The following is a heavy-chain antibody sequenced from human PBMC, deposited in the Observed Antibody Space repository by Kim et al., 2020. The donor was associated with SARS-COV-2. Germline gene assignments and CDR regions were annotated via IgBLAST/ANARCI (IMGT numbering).Heavy chain of an antibody. Sequence: QKFQGRVTMTRDTSISTAYMELSRLRSDDTAVYYCARSGGSGATTLPDYWGQGTLVTVSS. D-gene: IGHD1-26*01. J-gene: IGHJ4*02. CDR3: ARSGGSGATTLPDY. V-gene: IGHV1-2*02.